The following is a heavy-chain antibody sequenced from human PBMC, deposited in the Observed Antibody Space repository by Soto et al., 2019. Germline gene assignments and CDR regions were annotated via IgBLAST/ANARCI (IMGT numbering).Heavy chain of an antibody. D-gene: IGHD2-8*01. J-gene: IGHJ4*02. CDR1: GFTFSSYS. CDR2: ISGSSSMI. V-gene: IGHV3-48*01. Sequence: EVQLVESGGGLVQTGGSLRLSCAASGFTFSSYSMNWVRQAPGKGLEWVSYISGSSSMIYYADSVKGRFTISRDNAKNSLYLQMNSLRAEDTAVYYCARDLNPRQEMLYALLGYWGQGTLVTVSS. CDR3: ARDLNPRQEMLYALLGY.